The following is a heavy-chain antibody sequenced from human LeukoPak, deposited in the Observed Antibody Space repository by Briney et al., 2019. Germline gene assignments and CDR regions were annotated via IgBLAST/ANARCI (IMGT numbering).Heavy chain of an antibody. CDR3: VITSATGPLDY. Sequence: GGSLRLSCSASGFTFSSYAMHWVRQAPGKGLEYVSAISANGGNTYYADSLKGRFTISRDNFKNTLYLQMSSLRVEDTAVYYCVITSATGPLDYSGQGTLVTVSS. V-gene: IGHV3-64D*09. D-gene: IGHD6-6*01. CDR1: GFTFSSYA. J-gene: IGHJ4*02. CDR2: ISANGGNT.